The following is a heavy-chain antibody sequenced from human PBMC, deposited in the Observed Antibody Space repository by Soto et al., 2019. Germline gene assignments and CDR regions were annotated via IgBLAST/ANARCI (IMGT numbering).Heavy chain of an antibody. D-gene: IGHD3-22*01. CDR1: GFTFSSCA. CDR3: VKGEYYYDSSGYYPFDY. CDR2: IIDSGGST. Sequence: GGSLRLSCAASGFTFSSCAMGWVRQAPGKGLEWVSDIIDSGGSTHYADSVKGRFTISRDNSKNTVYLQMSSLRAEDTAVYYCVKGEYYYDSSGYYPFDYWGQGTLVTVSS. J-gene: IGHJ4*02. V-gene: IGHV3-23*01.